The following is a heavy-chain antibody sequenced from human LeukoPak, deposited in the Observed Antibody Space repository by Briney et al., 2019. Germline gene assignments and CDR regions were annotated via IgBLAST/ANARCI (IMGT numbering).Heavy chain of an antibody. CDR1: DGSFSSSSYY. V-gene: IGHV4-39*07. D-gene: IGHD6-13*01. J-gene: IGHJ4*02. CDR3: ARGGPQQLPLDY. CDR2: IYYSGYP. Sequence: SETLSLTCTVSDGSFSSSSYYWGWIRQPPGKRLEWIGTIYYSGYPYYNPSLKSRVTISVDTSKNQFSLKLSSVTAADTAVYYCARGGPQQLPLDYWGQGTLVTVSS.